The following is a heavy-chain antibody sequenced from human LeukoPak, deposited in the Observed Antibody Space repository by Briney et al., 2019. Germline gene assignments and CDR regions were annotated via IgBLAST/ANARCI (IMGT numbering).Heavy chain of an antibody. CDR3: ARMAIFGVVNRYFDY. D-gene: IGHD3-3*01. CDR1: GGSISSYY. CDR2: IYTSGST. J-gene: IGHJ4*02. Sequence: SETLSLTCTVSGGSISSYYWSWIRQPAGKGLEWIGRIYTSGSTNYNPSLKSRVTMSVDTSKNQFSLKLSSVTAADTAVYYCARMAIFGVVNRYFDYWGQGTLVTVSS. V-gene: IGHV4-4*07.